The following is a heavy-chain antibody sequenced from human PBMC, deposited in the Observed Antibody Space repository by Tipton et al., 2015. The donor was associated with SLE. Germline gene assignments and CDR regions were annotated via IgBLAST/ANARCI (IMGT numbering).Heavy chain of an antibody. J-gene: IGHJ2*01. D-gene: IGHD4-11*01. CDR2: IYTNENT. CDR3: AREFLNPVTTVHYYFDL. V-gene: IGHV4-4*07. Sequence: TLSLTCTVSGDSISGHYWSWIRQPAGGGLEWIGRIYTNENTNYNPSLKSRVTMSVDTSKNHFSLKLISVTAADTAVYYCAREFLNPVTTVHYYFDLWGRGTLVTVSS. CDR1: GDSISGHY.